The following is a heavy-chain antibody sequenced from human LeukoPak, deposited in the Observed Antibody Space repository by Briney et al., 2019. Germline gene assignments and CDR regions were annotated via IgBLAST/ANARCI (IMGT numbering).Heavy chain of an antibody. D-gene: IGHD3-3*01. CDR2: ITASGGTT. V-gene: IGHV3-23*01. CDR3: AKGADFWSGYSDY. J-gene: IGHJ4*02. CDR1: GLSFSSYA. Sequence: GGSLRLSCAASGLSFSSYAMSWVRQAPGKGLEWVSSITASGGTTYYTDSVKGRFTISRDNSKNTLYLQMNSLRAEDTAVYYCAKGADFWSGYSDYWGQGTLVTVSS.